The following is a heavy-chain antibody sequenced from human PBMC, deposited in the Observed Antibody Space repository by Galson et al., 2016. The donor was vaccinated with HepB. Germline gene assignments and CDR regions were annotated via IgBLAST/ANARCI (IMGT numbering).Heavy chain of an antibody. V-gene: IGHV3-23*01. CDR2: ISADSGAI. D-gene: IGHD3-16*01. CDR3: VIMIRGISVGPFDY. Sequence: SLRLSCAGSGFTFSHYGMSWVRQAPEKWPEWVSVISADSGAIYYDDSVRGRLSISRDNAKSTLFLQMDSLRAEDTAVYYCVIMIRGISVGPFDYWGQGALVTVSA. CDR1: GFTFSHYG. J-gene: IGHJ4*02.